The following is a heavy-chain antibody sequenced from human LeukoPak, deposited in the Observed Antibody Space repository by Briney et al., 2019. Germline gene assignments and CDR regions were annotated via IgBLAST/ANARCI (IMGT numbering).Heavy chain of an antibody. D-gene: IGHD6-6*01. Sequence: GGSLRLSCAVSGFSVTNNYMSWVRQAPGKGLEWVSVFYVGGATYYAASVKGRFTISRDNSENTLYLQMKSLRAEDTAVYYCARAAVLDFWGQGTLVTVSS. CDR2: FYVGGAT. J-gene: IGHJ4*02. CDR1: GFSVTNNY. V-gene: IGHV3-53*01. CDR3: ARAAVLDF.